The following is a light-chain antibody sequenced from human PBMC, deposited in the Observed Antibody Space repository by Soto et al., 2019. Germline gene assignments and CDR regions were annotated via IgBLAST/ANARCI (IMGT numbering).Light chain of an antibody. CDR3: VQALQSPPWT. CDR2: LGS. V-gene: IGKV2-28*01. CDR1: QSLLHSNGYSY. J-gene: IGKJ1*01. Sequence: DIVMTQSPVSLPVTPGETASISCRSSQSLLHSNGYSYLDWYLQKPGQSPQLLIYLGSNRASGVPDRFSGSGSGTDFTLKISRVEAEDVGVYYCVQALQSPPWTFGQGTKVDIK.